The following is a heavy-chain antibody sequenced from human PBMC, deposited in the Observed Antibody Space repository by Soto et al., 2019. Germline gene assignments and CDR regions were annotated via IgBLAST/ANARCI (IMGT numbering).Heavy chain of an antibody. D-gene: IGHD4-4*01. CDR2: INPSGGST. J-gene: IGHJ6*02. V-gene: IGHV1-46*01. Sequence: ASVKVSCKASGYTFTSYYMHWVRQAPGQGLERMGIINPSGGSTSYAQKFQGRVTMTRDTSTSTVYMELSSLRSEDTAVYYCAREDYSNYYYYYGMDVWGQGTTVTVSS. CDR1: GYTFTSYY. CDR3: AREDYSNYYYYYGMDV.